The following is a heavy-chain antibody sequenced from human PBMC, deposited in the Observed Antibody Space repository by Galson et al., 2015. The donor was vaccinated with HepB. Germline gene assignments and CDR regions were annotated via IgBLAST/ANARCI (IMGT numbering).Heavy chain of an antibody. CDR1: GFTFSSYA. D-gene: IGHD3-16*01. CDR2: ISYDGSNK. CDR3: AREASGGVWRPQHFDY. Sequence: SLRLSCAASGFTFSSYAMHWVRQAPGKGLEWVAVISYDGSNKYYADSVKGRFTISRDNSKNTLYLQMNSLRAEDTAVYYCAREASGGVWRPQHFDYWGQGTLVTVSS. J-gene: IGHJ4*02. V-gene: IGHV3-30-3*01.